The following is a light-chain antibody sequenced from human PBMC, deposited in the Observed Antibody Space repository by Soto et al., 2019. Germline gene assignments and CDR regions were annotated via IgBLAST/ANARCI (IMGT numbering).Light chain of an antibody. Sequence: DIQMTQSPSSLSASVGDRVTITCRASQSISDYLNWYQQKPGKAPNLLIYDTSVLETGVPSRFSGSKSGTDFTFTISRLQPEDVATYYCQQYDNLPITFGQGTRLEIK. V-gene: IGKV1-33*01. CDR3: QQYDNLPIT. J-gene: IGKJ5*01. CDR2: DTS. CDR1: QSISDY.